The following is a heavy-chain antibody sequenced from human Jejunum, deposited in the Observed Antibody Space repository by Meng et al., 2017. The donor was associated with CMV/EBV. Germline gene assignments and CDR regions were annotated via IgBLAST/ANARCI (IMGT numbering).Heavy chain of an antibody. V-gene: IGHV1-18*01. D-gene: IGHD3-16*01. CDR2: ISAYNGNT. J-gene: IGHJ4*02. CDR3: ARWGPIIPLADY. Sequence: QVQEGQARPELRKPGASSKVASTHSCYIFTTNGISWVREAPGQGLEWMGWISAYNGNTHYAQKLQGRLTMTTDKSTSTAYMELRSLTSDDTSFYYCARWGPIIPLADYWGQGTLVTASS. CDR1: CYIFTTNG.